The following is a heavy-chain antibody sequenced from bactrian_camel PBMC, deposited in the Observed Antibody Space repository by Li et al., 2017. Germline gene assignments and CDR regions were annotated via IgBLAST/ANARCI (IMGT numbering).Heavy chain of an antibody. J-gene: IGHJ4*01. D-gene: IGHD1*01. Sequence: HVQLVESGGGSVQRGGSLRLSCVASGNFYRSSCMGRFRQAPGKEREGVAIIDSDGNTVYADSVKGRFTTSKDNAKNTLYLQMNSLKAEDSAMYYCATRRYCTSISPAAFGNWGQGTQVTVS. CDR1: GNFYRSSC. CDR3: ATRRYCTSISPAAFGN. V-gene: IGHV3S53*01. CDR2: IDSDGNT.